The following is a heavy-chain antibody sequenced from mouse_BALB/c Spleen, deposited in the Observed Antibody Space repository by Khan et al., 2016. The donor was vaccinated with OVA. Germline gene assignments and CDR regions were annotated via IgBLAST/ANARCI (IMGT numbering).Heavy chain of an antibody. J-gene: IGHJ2*01. D-gene: IGHD1-1*01. Sequence: EVKLVESGGGLVKPGGSLKLSCAASGFTFSSYAMSWVRQTPEKRLEWVASISSGGSTYYPDSVKGRFTISRDNARNILYLQMSSLRSEDTAMYYCASPHDYYGSSYVDYWGQGTTLTVSS. CDR3: ASPHDYYGSSYVDY. CDR1: GFTFSSYA. V-gene: IGHV5-6-5*01. CDR2: ISSGGST.